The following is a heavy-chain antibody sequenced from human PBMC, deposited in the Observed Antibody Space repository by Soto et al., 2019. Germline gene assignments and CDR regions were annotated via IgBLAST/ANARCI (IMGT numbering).Heavy chain of an antibody. CDR1: GFTFSSYG. J-gene: IGHJ4*02. CDR3: ATGRPSTIVTTSAEFDY. D-gene: IGHD2-21*01. Sequence: QEQLVESGGGVVQPGRSLRLSCAASGFTFSSYGMHWVRKAPGKGLEWVAVISNDGSNKYYVDSVKGRFTISRDNSKNTLYLQLDSLRAEDTAVYYCATGRPSTIVTTSAEFDYWGQGTLVTVSS. CDR2: ISNDGSNK. V-gene: IGHV3-30*03.